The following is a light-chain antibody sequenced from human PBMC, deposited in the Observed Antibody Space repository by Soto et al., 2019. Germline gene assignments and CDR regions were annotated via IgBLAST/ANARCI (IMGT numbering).Light chain of an antibody. V-gene: IGLV1-44*01. CDR2: TNH. CDR3: VAWDHSLNALV. Sequence: QPVLTQPPSVSGTPGQKVSISCSGSASNLGGNPVNWYQHLPGAAPKLLIYTNHQRPSGVPDRFSGSKSGTSASLAISGLRSEDVANFYCVAWDHSLNALVFGGGTQLTVL. CDR1: ASNLGGNP. J-gene: IGLJ7*01.